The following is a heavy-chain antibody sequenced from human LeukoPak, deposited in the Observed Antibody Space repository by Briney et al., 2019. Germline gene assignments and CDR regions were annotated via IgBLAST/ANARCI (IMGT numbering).Heavy chain of an antibody. CDR2: IYSGGGT. Sequence: LTGGSLRLSCAASGFSDSTSYMSWVRQAPGRGLEWVSVIYSGGGTYYPDSVKGRFTISRDNSKNTVYLQMNSLRAEDTAVYYCAKTSDIVATIGNAFDIWGQGTMVTVSS. V-gene: IGHV3-53*01. CDR3: AKTSDIVATIGNAFDI. J-gene: IGHJ3*02. CDR1: GFSDSTSY. D-gene: IGHD5-12*01.